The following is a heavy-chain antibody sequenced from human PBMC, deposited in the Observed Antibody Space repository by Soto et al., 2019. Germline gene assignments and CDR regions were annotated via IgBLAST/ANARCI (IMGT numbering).Heavy chain of an antibody. CDR2: ISAYNGNT. CDR3: AYSTTQNWFDP. J-gene: IGHJ5*02. CDR1: GYTFTSYG. D-gene: IGHD4-17*01. V-gene: IGHV1-18*01. Sequence: XVKVSCKASGYTFTSYGISWVRQAPGQGLEWMGWISAYNGNTNYAQKLQGRVTMTTDTSTSTAYMELRSLRSDDTAVYYCAYSTTQNWFDPWGQGTLVTVSS.